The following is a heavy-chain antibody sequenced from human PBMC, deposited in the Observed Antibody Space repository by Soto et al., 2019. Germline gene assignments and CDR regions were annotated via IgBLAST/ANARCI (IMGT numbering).Heavy chain of an antibody. CDR3: ASGIQLWLRRINNGYSR. D-gene: IGHD5-18*01. V-gene: IGHV1-69*12. CDR1: GGTFSTYA. CDR2: IIPMFGTA. J-gene: IGHJ4*02. Sequence: QVQLVQSGAEVKKPESSVKVSCKAPGGTFSTYAISWVRQAPGQGLEWMGGIIPMFGTANYAQRFQGRVTITADESTNTVYMELSSLRSEDTAVYFCASGIQLWLRRINNGYSRWGQGTLVTVSS.